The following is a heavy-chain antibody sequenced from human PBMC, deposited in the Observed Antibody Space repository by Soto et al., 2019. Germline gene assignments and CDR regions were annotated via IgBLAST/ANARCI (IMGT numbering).Heavy chain of an antibody. V-gene: IGHV4-59*01. CDR2: MYNTGST. CDR1: GGSISSYY. D-gene: IGHD2-21*02. CDR3: ARDLWGYCGADCYPLDV. J-gene: IGHJ6*02. Sequence: QVRLQESGPGLVKPSETLSLTCTVSGGSISSYYWSWIWQPPGKGLEWIGYMYNTGSTIYNPSLKSRVTISVDTSQNQFSLKLNSVTAADTAVYYCARDLWGYCGADCYPLDVWGQGTTVTVSS.